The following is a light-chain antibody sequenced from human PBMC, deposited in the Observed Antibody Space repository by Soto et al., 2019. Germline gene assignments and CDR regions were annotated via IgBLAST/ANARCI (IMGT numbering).Light chain of an antibody. CDR2: HAS. CDR3: QHYNEWPLT. Sequence: EIVMTQSPATLSVSPGERATLSCRASQSVSNNLAWYQQKPGQARRLLIYHASTRAPGIPARFSGSGSGTELTLTISSVQSEDFAVYYCQHYNEWPLTFGGGTKVEIK. V-gene: IGKV3-15*01. CDR1: QSVSNN. J-gene: IGKJ4*01.